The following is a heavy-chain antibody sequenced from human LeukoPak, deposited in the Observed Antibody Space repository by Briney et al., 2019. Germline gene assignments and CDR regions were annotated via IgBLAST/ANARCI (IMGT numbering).Heavy chain of an antibody. CDR2: IYPGDSDT. J-gene: IGHJ4*02. V-gene: IGHV5-51*01. CDR1: GYSFTSYW. Sequence: PGGSLRLSCKGSGYSFTSYWIGWVRQVPGKGLEWMGIIYPGDSDTSYSPSFQGQVTISADKAISTAYLQWSSLKASDTAMYYCARLRDAYPDYWGQGTLITVSS. D-gene: IGHD5-24*01. CDR3: ARLRDAYPDY.